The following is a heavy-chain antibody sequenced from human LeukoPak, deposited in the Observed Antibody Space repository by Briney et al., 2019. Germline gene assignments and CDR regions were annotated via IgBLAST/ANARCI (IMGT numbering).Heavy chain of an antibody. V-gene: IGHV3-53*01. CDR3: ARSPDYYGSGYYFDY. CDR2: IYSGGST. Sequence: GGSLRLSCAASGFTVSSNYMSWVRQAPGKGLEWVSVIYSGGSTYYADSVKGRFTISRGNSKNTLYLQMNSLRAEDTAVYYCARSPDYYGSGYYFDYWGQGTLVTVSS. CDR1: GFTVSSNY. J-gene: IGHJ4*02. D-gene: IGHD3-10*01.